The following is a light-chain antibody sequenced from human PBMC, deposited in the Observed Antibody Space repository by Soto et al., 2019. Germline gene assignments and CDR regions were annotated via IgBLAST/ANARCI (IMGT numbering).Light chain of an antibody. CDR3: ATWDGSLPGEV. CDR2: DNN. J-gene: IGLJ2*01. Sequence: QSVLTQPPSVSAAPGQKVTISCSGRSSNIGNNYVSWYQQLPGTAPKLLIYDNNKRPSGIPDRFSGSKSGTSGTLDITGLQTGDEADYYCATWDGSLPGEVFGGGTKVTVL. V-gene: IGLV1-51*01. CDR1: SSNIGNNY.